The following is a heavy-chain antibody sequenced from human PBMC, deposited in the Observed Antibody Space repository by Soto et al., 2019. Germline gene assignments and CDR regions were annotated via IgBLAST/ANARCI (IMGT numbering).Heavy chain of an antibody. V-gene: IGHV3-74*01. CDR2: INTDGSRT. J-gene: IGHJ5*02. CDR1: GFTFSNYW. D-gene: IGHD3-10*01. CDR3: ARVKSGSYDWFYP. Sequence: GSLRLSCAASGFTFSNYWMHWVRQAPGKGLMWVSRINTDGSRTTYADSVQGRFAISRDNAKNTLYLQMNSLRAEDTAVYYCARVKSGSYDWFYPWGQGTLVTVSS.